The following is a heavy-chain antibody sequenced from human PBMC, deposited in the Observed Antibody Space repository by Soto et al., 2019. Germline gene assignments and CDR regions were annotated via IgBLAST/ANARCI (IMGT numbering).Heavy chain of an antibody. CDR2: INHSGST. V-gene: IGHV4-34*01. Sequence: SETLSLTCAVYGGSFSGYYWSWIRQPPGKGLEWIGEINHSGSTNYNPSLKSRVTISVDTSKNQFSLKLSSVTAADTAVYYCARGGRITMVRGVIIPGWFDPWGQGTLVTVSS. J-gene: IGHJ5*02. D-gene: IGHD3-10*01. CDR3: ARGGRITMVRGVIIPGWFDP. CDR1: GGSFSGYY.